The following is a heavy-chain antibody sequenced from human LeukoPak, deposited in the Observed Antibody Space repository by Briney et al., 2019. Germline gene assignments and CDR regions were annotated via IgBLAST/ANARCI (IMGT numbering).Heavy chain of an antibody. J-gene: IGHJ4*02. D-gene: IGHD3-3*01. CDR3: ARALLGFSFDY. Sequence: GGSLRLSCAASGFTFSSFGMSWIRQAPGKGLEWVSAVSGSGGSTYYADSVKGRFTISRDNAKNSMYLQMNSLRAEDTAVYYCARALLGFSFDYWGQGTLVTVSS. CDR2: VSGSGGST. CDR1: GFTFSSFG. V-gene: IGHV3-23*01.